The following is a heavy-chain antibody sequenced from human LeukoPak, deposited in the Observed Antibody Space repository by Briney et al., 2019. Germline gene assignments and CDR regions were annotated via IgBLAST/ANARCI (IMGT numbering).Heavy chain of an antibody. J-gene: IGHJ3*02. CDR2: IKQDGSEK. Sequence: GGSLRLSCAASGFTFSSYGRNWVRQGPGKGLEWVANIKQDGSEKYYVDSVKGRFTISRDNAKNSLYLQMNSLRAEDTAVYYCARLYCSRTSLTCHAFDIWGQGTMVTVSS. CDR1: GFTFSSYG. D-gene: IGHD2-2*01. V-gene: IGHV3-7*01. CDR3: ARLYCSRTSLTCHAFDI.